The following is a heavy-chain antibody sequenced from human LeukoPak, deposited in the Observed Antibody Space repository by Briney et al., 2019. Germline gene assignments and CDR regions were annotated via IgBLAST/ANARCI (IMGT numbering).Heavy chain of an antibody. CDR2: TRNKANSYTT. D-gene: IGHD3-10*01. CDR3: AKAADYYGSGNYRD. V-gene: IGHV3-72*01. CDR1: GFTFSDHY. Sequence: GGSLRLSCAASGFTFSDHYMDWVRQAPGKGLEWVGRTRNKANSYTTEYAASVKGRFTISRDDSKKSLYLQMNSLKTEDTAVYYCAKAADYYGSGNYRDWGQGTLVTVSS. J-gene: IGHJ4*02.